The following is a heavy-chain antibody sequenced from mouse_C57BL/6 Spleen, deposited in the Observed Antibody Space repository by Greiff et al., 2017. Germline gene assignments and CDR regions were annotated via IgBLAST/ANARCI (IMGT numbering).Heavy chain of an antibody. Sequence: QVPLQQSGPELVQPGASVTISCKASGSAFSSSWLNGVKQRPGKGLEWIGRIYPGDGDTNYNGKFKGKATLTADKSSSTAYMQLSSLTSEDSAVYFCARGDSSGLDYWGQGTTLTVSS. CDR1: GSAFSSSW. V-gene: IGHV1-82*01. CDR2: IYPGDGDT. D-gene: IGHD3-2*02. CDR3: ARGDSSGLDY. J-gene: IGHJ2*01.